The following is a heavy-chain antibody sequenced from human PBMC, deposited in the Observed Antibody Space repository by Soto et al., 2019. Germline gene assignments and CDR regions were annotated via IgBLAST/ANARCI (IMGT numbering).Heavy chain of an antibody. Sequence: SETLSLTCAVYGGSVSGYYWSWIRQPPGKGLEWIGEINHSGSSYYNPSLQSRVTISVDRSKAQFSLTLTSVTAADTAVYFCAGARELNPCFDLWGQGTQVTVSS. CDR2: INHSGSS. CDR3: AGARELNPCFDL. J-gene: IGHJ4*02. D-gene: IGHD6-6*01. CDR1: GGSVSGYY. V-gene: IGHV4-34*01.